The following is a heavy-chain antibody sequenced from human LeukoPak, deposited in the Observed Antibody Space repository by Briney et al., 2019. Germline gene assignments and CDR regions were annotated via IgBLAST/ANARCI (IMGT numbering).Heavy chain of an antibody. Sequence: PGRSLRLSCAASGFGFSSFAMHWVRQDPGKGLEWVAVISYDGSNKYYADSLRGRFTISRDNSNNTLYLQMNSLRPEDTAVYYCARDRHPSYSSSWNYFDYWGQGILVSVSS. V-gene: IGHV3-30*01. CDR1: GFGFSSFA. CDR3: ARDRHPSYSSSWNYFDY. CDR2: ISYDGSNK. D-gene: IGHD6-13*01. J-gene: IGHJ4*02.